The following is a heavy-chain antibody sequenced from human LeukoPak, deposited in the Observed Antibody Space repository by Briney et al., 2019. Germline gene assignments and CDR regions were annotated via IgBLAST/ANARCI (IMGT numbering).Heavy chain of an antibody. CDR3: AALDTAMGYFDY. Sequence: PSQTLSLTCTVSGGSISSGGYYWSWIRQHPGKGLEWIGYIYYSGSTYYNPSLKSRVTISVDTSKNQFSLKLNSVTAADTAVYYCAALDTAMGYFDYWGQGTLVTVSS. CDR2: IYYSGST. V-gene: IGHV4-31*03. J-gene: IGHJ4*02. CDR1: GGSISSGGYY. D-gene: IGHD5-18*01.